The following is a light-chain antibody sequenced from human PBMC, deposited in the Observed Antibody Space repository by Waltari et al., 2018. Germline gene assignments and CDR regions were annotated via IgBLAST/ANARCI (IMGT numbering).Light chain of an antibody. CDR3: CSCAGSHTYVV. CDR1: SSDVGGYNY. CDR2: DVS. J-gene: IGLJ2*01. V-gene: IGLV2-11*01. Sequence: QSALTQPRSVSGSPGQSVTISCTGTSSDVGGYNYVSWYQQHPGKAPKLMIYDVSKRPSGVPDRFSGSKSGTTASLTISGLQTEDEADYYCCSCAGSHTYVVFGGGTKLTVL.